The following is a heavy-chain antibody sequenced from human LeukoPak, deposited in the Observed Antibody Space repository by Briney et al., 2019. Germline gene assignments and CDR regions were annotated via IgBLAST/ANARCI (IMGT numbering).Heavy chain of an antibody. CDR2: ISNDASHK. J-gene: IGHJ5*02. V-gene: IGHV3-30*04. CDR1: GFTFSSYT. Sequence: PGRSLRLSCAAPGFTFSSYTMHWVRQAPGKGLEWVAVISNDASHKYYADSVKGRFTISRDNSKNTLYLQMNSLRVEDTAVYYCARDVIPHEDRNNWFDPWGQGTLVTVSS. CDR3: ARDVIPHEDRNNWFDP.